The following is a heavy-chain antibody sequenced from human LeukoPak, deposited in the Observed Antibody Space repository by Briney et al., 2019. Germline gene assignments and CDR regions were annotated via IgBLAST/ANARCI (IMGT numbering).Heavy chain of an antibody. D-gene: IGHD2-15*01. CDR3: ARDPGACSGGSCHHFDY. V-gene: IGHV1-18*01. Sequence: ASVKVSCKTSGGTFNNSAISWVRQAPGQGLEWMGWISAYNGNTNYAQKLQGRVTMTTDTSTSTAYMELRSLRSDDTAVYYCARDPGACSGGSCHHFDYWGQGTLVTVSS. CDR2: ISAYNGNT. J-gene: IGHJ4*02. CDR1: GGTFNNSA.